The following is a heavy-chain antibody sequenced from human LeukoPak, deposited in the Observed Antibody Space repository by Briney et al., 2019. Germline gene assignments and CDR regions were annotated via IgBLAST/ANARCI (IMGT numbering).Heavy chain of an antibody. CDR3: ATLTVATSFDY. J-gene: IGHJ4*02. CDR2: ISTSGATI. D-gene: IGHD5-12*01. CDR1: GFSFSVYE. V-gene: IGHV3-48*03. Sequence: PGGSLRLSCAASGFSFSVYEMHWVRQAPGKGLEWISDISTSGATIYYADSVKGRFTISRDNAKNPLYLQINSLRAEDTAVYYCATLTVATSFDYWGQGTLVTVSS.